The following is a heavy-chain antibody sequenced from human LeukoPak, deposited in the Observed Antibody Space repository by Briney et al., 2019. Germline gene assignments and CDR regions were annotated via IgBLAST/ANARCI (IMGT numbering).Heavy chain of an antibody. J-gene: IGHJ6*02. CDR3: ASSAVVVVAATPAIPLYYYGMDV. V-gene: IGHV1-69*04. Sequence: SVKVSCKASGGTFSSYAISWVRQAPGQGLEWMGRIIPILGIANYAQKFQGRVTITADKSTSTAYMELSSLRSEDTAVYYCASSAVVVVAATPAIPLYYYGMDVWGQGTTVTVSS. D-gene: IGHD2-15*01. CDR1: GGTFSSYA. CDR2: IIPILGIA.